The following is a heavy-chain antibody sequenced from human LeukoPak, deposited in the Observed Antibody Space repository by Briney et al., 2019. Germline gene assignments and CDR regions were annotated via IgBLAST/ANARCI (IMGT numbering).Heavy chain of an antibody. Sequence: PSETLSLTCAVYGGSFSGYYWSWIRQPPGKGLEWIGKINHSGSTNYNPSLKSRVTISVDTSKNQFSLKLSSVTAADTAVYYCARGGVYGSGSYVSCWGQGTLVTVSS. J-gene: IGHJ4*02. CDR3: ARGGVYGSGSYVSC. D-gene: IGHD3-10*01. V-gene: IGHV4-34*01. CDR1: GGSFSGYY. CDR2: INHSGST.